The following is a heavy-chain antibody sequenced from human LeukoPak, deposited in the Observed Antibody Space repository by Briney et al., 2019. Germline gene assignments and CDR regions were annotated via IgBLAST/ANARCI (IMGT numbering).Heavy chain of an antibody. J-gene: IGHJ4*02. CDR2: ISHDGSDK. V-gene: IGHV3-30*18. Sequence: GGSLRLSCEASGFTSKKYGMHWVRQAPGKGLEWVAFISHDGSDKYYADSVKGRLTISSDNSKNTQFLQMNSLRVEDTAMYYCAKEGESGYSGGFDYWGQGTLVTVSS. CDR1: GFTSKKYG. CDR3: AKEGESGYSGGFDY. D-gene: IGHD3-3*01.